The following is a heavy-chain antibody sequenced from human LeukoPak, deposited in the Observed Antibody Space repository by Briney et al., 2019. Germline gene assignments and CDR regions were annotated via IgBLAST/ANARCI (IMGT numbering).Heavy chain of an antibody. V-gene: IGHV1-18*01. CDR2: ISAYNGNT. CDR3: ASGVVVPAAYFDY. Sequence: ASVKVSCKASGYTFTSYGISWVRQAPGQGLEWMGWISAYNGNTNYAQKLQGRVTMTTDTSTSTVYMELSSLRSEDTAVYYCASGVVVPAAYFDYWGQGTLVTVSS. D-gene: IGHD2-2*01. CDR1: GYTFTSYG. J-gene: IGHJ4*02.